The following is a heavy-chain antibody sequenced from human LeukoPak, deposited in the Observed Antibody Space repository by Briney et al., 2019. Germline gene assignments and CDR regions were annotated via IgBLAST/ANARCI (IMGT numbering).Heavy chain of an antibody. CDR1: GGSISSSSYY. V-gene: IGHV4-39*07. CDR3: ARVYGSGGSFNWFDP. CDR2: IYYSGST. Sequence: SETLSLTCTVSGGSISSSSYYWGWIRQPPGKGLEWIGSIYYSGSTYYNPSLKSRVTISVDTSKNQFSLKLSSVTAADTAVFYCARVYGSGGSFNWFDPWGQGTLVTVSS. D-gene: IGHD2-15*01. J-gene: IGHJ5*02.